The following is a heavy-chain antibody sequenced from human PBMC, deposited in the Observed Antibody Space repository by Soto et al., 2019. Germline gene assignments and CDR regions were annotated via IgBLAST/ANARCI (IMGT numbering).Heavy chain of an antibody. D-gene: IGHD5-12*01. J-gene: IGHJ3*02. Sequence: QVQLVQSGAEVKKPGSSVKVSCKASGGTFSSYAISWVRRAPGQGLEWMGGIIPIFGTANYAQKFQGRVTITADESTSTAYMELSSLRSEDTAVYYCAREVGQRWLQDDAFDIRGQGTMVTVSS. CDR2: IIPIFGTA. CDR3: AREVGQRWLQDDAFDI. V-gene: IGHV1-69*01. CDR1: GGTFSSYA.